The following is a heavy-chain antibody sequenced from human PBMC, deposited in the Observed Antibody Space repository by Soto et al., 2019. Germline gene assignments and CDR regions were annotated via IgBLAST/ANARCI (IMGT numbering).Heavy chain of an antibody. V-gene: IGHV4-59*01. Sequence: QVQLQESGPGLVKPSETLSLTCTVSGGSISSYYWSWIRQPPGKGLEWIGYIYYSGSTNYNPSLRRRVTISVDTSKNQFSLKLSSVTAADTAVYYCARMWDCGGDCYIFDYWGQGTLVTVSS. J-gene: IGHJ4*02. CDR2: IYYSGST. CDR3: ARMWDCGGDCYIFDY. CDR1: GGSISSYY. D-gene: IGHD2-21*02.